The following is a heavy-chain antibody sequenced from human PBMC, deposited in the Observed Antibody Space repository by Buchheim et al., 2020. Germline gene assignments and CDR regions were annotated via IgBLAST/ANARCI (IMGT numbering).Heavy chain of an antibody. D-gene: IGHD1-26*01. Sequence: EVQLLESGGGLVQPGGSLRLSCAASGFTFSSNAMSWVRQAPGKGLEWVSGISGSGGSTYYVDSVKGRVTISRDNSKNPLYLQMNSLGAEDTALYYCAKDKRGIVGATGFDCWGQGTL. V-gene: IGHV3-23*01. CDR2: ISGSGGST. CDR1: GFTFSSNA. J-gene: IGHJ4*02. CDR3: AKDKRGIVGATGFDC.